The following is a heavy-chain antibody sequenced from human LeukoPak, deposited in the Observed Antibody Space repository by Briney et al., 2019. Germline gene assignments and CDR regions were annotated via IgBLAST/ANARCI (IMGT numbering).Heavy chain of an antibody. D-gene: IGHD1-26*01. CDR3: AKGRLVDDAFDI. J-gene: IGHJ3*02. CDR1: GFTFDDYA. V-gene: IGHV3-9*01. Sequence: GGSLRLSCAASGFTFDDYAMHWVRQAPGKGLEWVSGIRWNSGSIVYADSVKGRFTISRDNAKHSLYLQMNSLRAEDTALYYCAKGRLVDDAFDIWGQGTMVTVSS. CDR2: IRWNSGSI.